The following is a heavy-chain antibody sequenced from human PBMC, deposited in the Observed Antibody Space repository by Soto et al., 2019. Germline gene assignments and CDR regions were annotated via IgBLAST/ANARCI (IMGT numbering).Heavy chain of an antibody. J-gene: IGHJ4*02. V-gene: IGHV4-30-2*01. Sequence: QLQLQESGSGLVKPSQTLSLTCAVSGGSISSGGYSWSWIRQPPGKGLEWIGYIDHSGSTYNNPSLKKRVTIAVDRARNQFSLKLSSVTAADTAVYYCAAGGGLPRYYWGQGTLVTVSS. CDR3: AAGGGLPRYY. D-gene: IGHD5-12*01. CDR2: IDHSGST. CDR1: GGSISSGGYS.